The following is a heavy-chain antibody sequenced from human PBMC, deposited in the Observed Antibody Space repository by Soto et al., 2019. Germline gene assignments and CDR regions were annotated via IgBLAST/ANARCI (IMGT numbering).Heavy chain of an antibody. D-gene: IGHD3-10*01. CDR2: INHSGST. Sequence: QVQLQQWGAGLLKPSETLSLTCAVYGGSFSGYYWSWIRQPPGKGLEWIGEINHSGSTNYNPSLKSRATLAVDTSQNQFPLKRSPVTAADAAVYYCARGLLPLIWFGEWSTWGQGTMVTVSS. CDR1: GGSFSGYY. J-gene: IGHJ3*01. V-gene: IGHV4-34*01. CDR3: ARGLLPLIWFGEWST.